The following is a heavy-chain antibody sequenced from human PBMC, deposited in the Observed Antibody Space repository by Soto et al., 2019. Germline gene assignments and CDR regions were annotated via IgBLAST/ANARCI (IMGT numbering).Heavy chain of an antibody. CDR1: GFTFSSYW. D-gene: IGHD3-10*01. CDR2: IKQNGSEK. J-gene: IGHJ4*02. CDR3: TRGPRPSSVGTGAF. Sequence: PGGSLRLSCAASGFTFSSYWMSWVRQAPGKGLEWVANIKQNGSEKYYVDSVKGRFTISRDNAKNTLYLEMHVLRADDTAVYYCTRGPRPSSVGTGAFWGQGALVTVSS. V-gene: IGHV3-7*01.